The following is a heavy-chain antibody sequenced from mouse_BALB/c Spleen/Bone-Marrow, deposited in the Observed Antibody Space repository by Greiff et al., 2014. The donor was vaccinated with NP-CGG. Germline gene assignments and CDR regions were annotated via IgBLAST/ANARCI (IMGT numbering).Heavy chain of an antibody. CDR2: IDPANGNT. CDR1: GFNIKDTY. D-gene: IGHD2-4*01. Sequence: EVQLQESGAELVKPGASVKLSCTASGFNIKDTYMHWVKQRPEQGLEWIGRIDPANGNTKYDPKFQGKATITAETSSNTAYLQLSSLTSEDTAVYYCARYDYGVYFDYWGQGTTLTVSS. CDR3: ARYDYGVYFDY. V-gene: IGHV14-3*02. J-gene: IGHJ2*01.